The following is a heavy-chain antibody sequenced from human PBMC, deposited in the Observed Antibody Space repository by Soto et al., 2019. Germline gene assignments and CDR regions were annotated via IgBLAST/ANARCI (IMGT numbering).Heavy chain of an antibody. CDR1: GGSISSSTSY. D-gene: IGHD1-26*01. Sequence: QLQLQESGPGLVKPSETLSLTCTVSGGSISSSTSYWGWVRQPPGKGLEWIASIYDGGNSQYHPSLRSRVTISVDPSKNHLSLKLSSGTAADTAVYYCERHSSGSRHPGFDYWGQGTLVTVSS. J-gene: IGHJ4*02. V-gene: IGHV4-39*01. CDR3: ERHSSGSRHPGFDY. CDR2: IYDGGNS.